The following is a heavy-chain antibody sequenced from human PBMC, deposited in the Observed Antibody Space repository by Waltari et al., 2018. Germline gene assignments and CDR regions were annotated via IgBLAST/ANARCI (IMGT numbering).Heavy chain of an antibody. Sequence: QVQLQESGPGLVKPSETLSLTCAVSGYSISSGYSWGWIRQPPGKGLEWIGSICHSGSTYYNPSLNSRVTISVDTSKNQFSLKLSSVTAADTAVYYCARHGFAAAGFDYWGQGTLVTVSS. J-gene: IGHJ4*02. V-gene: IGHV4-38-2*01. CDR3: ARHGFAAAGFDY. CDR1: GYSISSGYS. D-gene: IGHD6-13*01. CDR2: ICHSGST.